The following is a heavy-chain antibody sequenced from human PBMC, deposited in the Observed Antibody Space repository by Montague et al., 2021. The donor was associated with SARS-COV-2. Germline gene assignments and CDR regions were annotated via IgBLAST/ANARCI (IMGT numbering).Heavy chain of an antibody. J-gene: IGHJ6*02. CDR3: ARAGRQQLVRLSGMDV. D-gene: IGHD6-13*01. CDR1: GGSISSSSYY. CDR2: IYYSGST. V-gene: IGHV4-39*07. Sequence: SETLSLTCTVSGGSISSSSYYWGWIRQPPGKGLEWIGSIYYSGSTYYNPSLKSRVTISVDTSKNQFSLKLSSVTAADTAAYYCARAGRQQLVRLSGMDVWGQGTTVTVSS.